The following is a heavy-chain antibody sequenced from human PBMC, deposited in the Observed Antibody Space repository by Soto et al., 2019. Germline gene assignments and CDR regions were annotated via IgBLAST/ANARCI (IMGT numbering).Heavy chain of an antibody. CDR3: ARVRSYGYGPGAMDV. CDR2: ISSRSRFI. CDR1: GFTFSDYY. Sequence: QVQLVESGGGLVKPGGPLRVSCAASGFTFSDYYMTWIRQAPGKGLEWVSYISSRSRFIKDADSVKGRFIISRDNAKNSLSLQMNSLRVEDTAIYYCARVRSYGYGPGAMDVWGQGTTVTVSS. V-gene: IGHV3-11*06. J-gene: IGHJ6*02. D-gene: IGHD3-16*01.